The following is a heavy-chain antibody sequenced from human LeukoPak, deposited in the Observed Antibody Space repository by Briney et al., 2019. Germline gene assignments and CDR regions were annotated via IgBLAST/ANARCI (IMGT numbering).Heavy chain of an antibody. CDR3: ARVPIAAAGSNTLPYYFDY. J-gene: IGHJ4*02. CDR2: ISSSSSYI. Sequence: PGGSLRLSCAASGFTFSSYSMNWVRQAPGKGLEWVSSISSSSSYIYYADSVKGRFTISRDNAKNTLYLQMNSLRAEDTAVYYCARVPIAAAGSNTLPYYFDYWGQGTLVTVSS. V-gene: IGHV3-21*01. CDR1: GFTFSSYS. D-gene: IGHD6-13*01.